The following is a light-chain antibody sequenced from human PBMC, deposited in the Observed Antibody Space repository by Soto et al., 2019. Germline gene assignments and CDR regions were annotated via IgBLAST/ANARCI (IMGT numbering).Light chain of an antibody. V-gene: IGKV3-15*01. CDR2: GAS. CDR1: EIIGND. CDR3: QQYNKWPPIT. J-gene: IGKJ4*01. Sequence: EIVMTQSPATLSVSPGERATLSCRASEIIGNDLAWYQQKPGQPPRLLIYGASTRATGIPARFSGSGSGTEFTLTISSLQSEDFAVYHCQQYNKWPPITFGGGTNVEIK.